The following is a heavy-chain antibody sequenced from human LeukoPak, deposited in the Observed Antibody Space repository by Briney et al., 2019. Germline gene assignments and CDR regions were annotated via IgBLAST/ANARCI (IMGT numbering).Heavy chain of an antibody. D-gene: IGHD4-23*01. J-gene: IGHJ3*02. V-gene: IGHV3-33*01. CDR1: GSTFSSYG. Sequence: GRSLRLSCAASGSTFSSYGMHWVRQAPGKGLEWVAVIWYDGSNKYYADSVKGRFTISRDNSKNTLYLQMNSLRAEDTAVYYCARSRSTVAPHDAFDIWGQGTMVTVSS. CDR3: ARSRSTVAPHDAFDI. CDR2: IWYDGSNK.